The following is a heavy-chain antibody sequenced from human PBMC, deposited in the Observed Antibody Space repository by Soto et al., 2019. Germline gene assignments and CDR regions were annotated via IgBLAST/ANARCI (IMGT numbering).Heavy chain of an antibody. D-gene: IGHD5-18*01. J-gene: IGHJ4*02. CDR3: AGGGGVTATFDY. CDR1: GGSVSSGSYY. CDR2: IYNTGST. Sequence: SETLSLTCSVSGGSVSSGSYYWSWIRQPPGKGLEWIGYIYNTGSTNYNPSLKSRVTMSVDTSKNQFSLKLTSATAADTAVYYCAGGGGVTATFDYWGRGTLVTVSS. V-gene: IGHV4-61*01.